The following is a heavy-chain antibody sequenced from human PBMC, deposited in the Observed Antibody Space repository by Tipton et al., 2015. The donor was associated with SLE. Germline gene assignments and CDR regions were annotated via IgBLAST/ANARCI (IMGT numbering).Heavy chain of an antibody. Sequence: LRLSCTVSGYSISSGYYWGWIRQPPGKGLEWIGSIYHSGSTYYNPSLKSRVTISVDTSKNQFSLKLSSVTAADTAVYYCARVFEELEAYFDYWGQGTLVTVSS. D-gene: IGHD3-10*02. V-gene: IGHV4-38-2*02. CDR2: IYHSGST. CDR3: ARVFEELEAYFDY. CDR1: GYSISSGYY. J-gene: IGHJ4*02.